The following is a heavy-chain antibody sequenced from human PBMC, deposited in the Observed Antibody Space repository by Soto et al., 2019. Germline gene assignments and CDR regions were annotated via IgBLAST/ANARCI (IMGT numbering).Heavy chain of an antibody. D-gene: IGHD2-2*01. CDR3: AREGRYCSSTSCYGWWFDP. V-gene: IGHV4-34*01. J-gene: IGHJ5*02. CDR1: GGSFSDYY. CDR2: INHSGST. Sequence: QVQLQQWGAGLLKPSETLSLTCAVYGGSFSDYYWNWIRQPPGEGLEWIGEINHSGSTNYDPSLKSRVTISVDTSKNQFSLKLSSVTAADTAVYYCAREGRYCSSTSCYGWWFDPWGQGTLVTVSS.